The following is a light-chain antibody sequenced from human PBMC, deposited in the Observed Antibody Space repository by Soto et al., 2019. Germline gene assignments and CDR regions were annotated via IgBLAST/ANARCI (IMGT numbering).Light chain of an antibody. CDR2: KAS. CDR3: QQYSTYWT. V-gene: IGKV1-5*03. CDR1: QSISSW. Sequence: DIQMTQSPSTLSASVGDRVTITCRASQSISSWVAWYQQKPGKAPKLLIYKASNLESGVPSRFSGSGSGTEFTLTISSLQPDDSATYYCQQYSTYWTFGQGTKVEIK. J-gene: IGKJ1*01.